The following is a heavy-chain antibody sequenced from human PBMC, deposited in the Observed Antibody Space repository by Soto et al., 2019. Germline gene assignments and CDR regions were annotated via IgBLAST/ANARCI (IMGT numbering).Heavy chain of an antibody. D-gene: IGHD4-17*01. CDR3: GKDMQSYGDYDYYSYGMDV. CDR1: GFTFSTYG. J-gene: IGHJ6*02. V-gene: IGHV3-30*18. Sequence: QVQLVESGGGEVQPGRSLTISCAASGFTFSTYGMHWVRQTPGKGLEWVAGISYDGTNTFYSDFVKGRFTISRDKFKNTLTLQMNSLRADDTAVYSCGKDMQSYGDYDYYSYGMDVWGLGARVTVSS. CDR2: ISYDGTNT.